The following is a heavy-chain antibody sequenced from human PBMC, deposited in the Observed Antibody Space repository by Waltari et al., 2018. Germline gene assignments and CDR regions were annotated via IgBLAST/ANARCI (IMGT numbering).Heavy chain of an antibody. D-gene: IGHD3-22*01. CDR1: GFTFSTYW. CDR3: ARCVGDSAGYLTPNYFDY. CDR2: IKGEASEK. V-gene: IGHV3-7*01. J-gene: IGHJ4*02. Sequence: EVQLVESGGGLVQPGGSLRLSCAVSGFTFSTYWMSWVRQAPGKGLEWVANIKGEASEKYYVDSVKGRFTISRDNAKNSLYLQMNSLRPDDASVYFCARCVGDSAGYLTPNYFDYWGRGTLVTVSS.